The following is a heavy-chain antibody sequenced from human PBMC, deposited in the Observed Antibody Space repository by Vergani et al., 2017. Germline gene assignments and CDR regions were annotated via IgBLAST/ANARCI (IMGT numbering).Heavy chain of an antibody. J-gene: IGHJ4*02. CDR1: GGSFSGYY. Sequence: QVQLQQWGAGLLKPSETLSLTCAVYGGSFSGYYWSWIRQPPGKGLDWIGEINHSGSTNSNPSLKSRVTISVDTSKIQFSLKMSSVTAADTAVYYCARLTSFRYSSGYYYSDYWGQGTLVTVSS. V-gene: IGHV4-34*01. CDR3: ARLTSFRYSSGYYYSDY. D-gene: IGHD3-22*01. CDR2: INHSGST.